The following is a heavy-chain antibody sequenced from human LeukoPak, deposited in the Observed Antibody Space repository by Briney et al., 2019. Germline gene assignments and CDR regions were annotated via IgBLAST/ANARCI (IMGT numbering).Heavy chain of an antibody. CDR3: ARVPATAAGLGVY. Sequence: SETLSLTCTVSGGSISSSSYYWGWLRQPPGKGLAWIGSIYYSGSTYYNPSLKSRVTISVDTSKNQFSLKLSSVTAADTAVYYCARVPATAAGLGVYWGQGTLVTVSS. D-gene: IGHD6-13*01. J-gene: IGHJ4*02. CDR2: IYYSGST. V-gene: IGHV4-39*07. CDR1: GGSISSSSYY.